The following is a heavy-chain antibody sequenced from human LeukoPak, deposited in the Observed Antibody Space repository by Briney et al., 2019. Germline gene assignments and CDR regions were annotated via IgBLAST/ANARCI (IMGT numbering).Heavy chain of an antibody. V-gene: IGHV3-48*04. CDR3: AELGITMIGGV. CDR1: GFTFSSYS. Sequence: GGSLRLSCAASGFTFSSYSMNWVRQAPGKGLEWVSYISSGGSTIDYADSVKGRFTISRDNAKNSLYLQMNSLRAEDTAVYYCAELGITMIGGVWGKGTTVTISS. CDR2: ISSGGSTI. J-gene: IGHJ6*04. D-gene: IGHD3-10*02.